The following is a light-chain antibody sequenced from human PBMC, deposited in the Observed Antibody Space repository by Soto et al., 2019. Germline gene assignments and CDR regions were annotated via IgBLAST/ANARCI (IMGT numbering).Light chain of an antibody. J-gene: IGLJ2*01. CDR1: NIGSKS. V-gene: IGLV3-21*02. CDR3: QVWDSSSDHPV. CDR2: DDS. Sequence: LAQPPSVSVAPGQTARITCGGNNIGSKSVHWYQQKPGQAPVLVVYDDSGRPSGIPERFSGSNSGNTATLTISRVEAGDEADYYCQVWDSSSDHPVFGGGT.